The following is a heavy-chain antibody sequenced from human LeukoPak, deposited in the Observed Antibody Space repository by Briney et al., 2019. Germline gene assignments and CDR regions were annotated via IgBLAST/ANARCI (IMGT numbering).Heavy chain of an antibody. CDR1: GGSFSGYY. CDR3: ARGLGHLDY. Sequence: SETLSLTCAVYGGSFSGYYWSWIRQPPGKGLEWIGEINHSGSTNYNPSLKSRVTISVDTSKNQFSLKLSSVTAADTAVYYCARGLGHLDYWGQGTLVTVSS. V-gene: IGHV4-34*01. J-gene: IGHJ4*02. CDR2: INHSGST.